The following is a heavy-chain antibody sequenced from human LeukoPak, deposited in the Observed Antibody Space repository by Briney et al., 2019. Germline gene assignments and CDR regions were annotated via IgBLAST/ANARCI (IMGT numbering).Heavy chain of an antibody. CDR1: GFTFSGSA. Sequence: GGSLRLSGAASGFTFSGSAMHWVRQASGKGLEWVGRIRSKANSYATAYAASVKGRFTISRDDSKNTSYLQMNSLKTEDTAVYYCTRQYRVYYMDVWGKGTTVTVSS. CDR2: IRSKANSYAT. CDR3: TRQYRVYYMDV. V-gene: IGHV3-73*01. D-gene: IGHD1-1*01. J-gene: IGHJ6*03.